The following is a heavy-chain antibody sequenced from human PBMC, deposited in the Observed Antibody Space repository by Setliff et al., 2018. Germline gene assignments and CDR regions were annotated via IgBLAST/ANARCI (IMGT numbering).Heavy chain of an antibody. CDR3: ARGGLAAAATH. Sequence: SETLSLTCAVSGYSMSSGYYWGWFLQPPGKGLEWIGSTYHSGQTFYNPSLKSRATLPVDTSKNQFSLRLTSVPAADTAVYYCARGGLAAAATHWGQGTLVTVSS. V-gene: IGHV4-38-2*01. CDR2: TYHSGQT. J-gene: IGHJ4*02. D-gene: IGHD6-13*01. CDR1: GYSMSSGYY.